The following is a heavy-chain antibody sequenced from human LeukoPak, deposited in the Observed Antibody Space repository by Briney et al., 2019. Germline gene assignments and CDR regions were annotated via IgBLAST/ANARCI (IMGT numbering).Heavy chain of an antibody. Sequence: PGGSLRLSCAASGFTFSSYAMSWVRQAPGKGLEWVAVIWYDGSNKYYADSVKGRFTISRDNSKNTLYLQMNSLRAEDTAVYYCAKDRDPYYYGSGPLDYWGQGTLVTVSS. CDR3: AKDRDPYYYGSGPLDY. D-gene: IGHD3-10*01. CDR2: IWYDGSNK. V-gene: IGHV3-33*06. CDR1: GFTFSSYA. J-gene: IGHJ4*02.